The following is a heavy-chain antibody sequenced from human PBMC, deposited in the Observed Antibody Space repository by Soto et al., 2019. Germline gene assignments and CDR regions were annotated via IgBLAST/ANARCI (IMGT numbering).Heavy chain of an antibody. V-gene: IGHV4-34*01. J-gene: IGHJ4*02. CDR2: INHSGST. CDR3: ARRGGEVVVAATRKYYFDY. Sequence: QVQLQQWGAGLLKPSETLSLTCAVYGGSFSGYYWSWIRQPPGKGLEWVGEINHSGSTNYNPSLKSRVTISVDTSKNQFSLKLSSVTAADTAVYYCARRGGEVVVAATRKYYFDYWGQGTLVTVSS. CDR1: GGSFSGYY. D-gene: IGHD2-15*01.